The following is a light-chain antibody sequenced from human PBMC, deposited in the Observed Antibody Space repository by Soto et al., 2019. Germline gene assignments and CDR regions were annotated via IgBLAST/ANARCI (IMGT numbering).Light chain of an antibody. CDR1: SSDVGGYDY. CDR2: DVS. Sequence: QSALTQPASVSGSPGQSITISCTGSSSDVGGYDYVSWYQQHPGKAPKLMIYDVSYRPSGVSNRFSGSKSGNTASLTISGLQAADEADYYCSSYTSSSTVVFGGGTKVTVL. J-gene: IGLJ2*01. V-gene: IGLV2-14*01. CDR3: SSYTSSSTVV.